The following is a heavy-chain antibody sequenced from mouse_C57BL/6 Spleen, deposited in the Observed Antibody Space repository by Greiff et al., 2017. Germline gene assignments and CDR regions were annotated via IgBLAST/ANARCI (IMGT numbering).Heavy chain of an antibody. CDR3: ARITTVRRYAMDY. CDR1: GYTFTSYG. J-gene: IGHJ4*01. V-gene: IGHV1-58*01. D-gene: IGHD1-1*01. Sequence: VQLQQSGAELVRPGSSVKMSCKTSGYTFTSYGINWVKQRPGQGLEWIGYIYIGNGYPEYNEKFKGKATLTSDTSSSTAYMQRSSLTSEDSAIYFCARITTVRRYAMDYWGQGTSVTVSS. CDR2: IYIGNGYP.